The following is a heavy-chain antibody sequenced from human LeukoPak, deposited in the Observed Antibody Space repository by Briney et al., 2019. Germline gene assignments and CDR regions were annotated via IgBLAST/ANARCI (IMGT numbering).Heavy chain of an antibody. Sequence: ASMKVSCKSSGFTFTDHYIHWVRQGPGQGLEWMGYIGPHSTFTSSPQEFQGRVTMTRDASMSTAYMELTRLRSDDTAVYYCASPSGSSSTFDYWGQGTLVTVSS. CDR2: IGPHSTFT. V-gene: IGHV1-2*02. D-gene: IGHD1-26*01. CDR3: ASPSGSSSTFDY. J-gene: IGHJ4*02. CDR1: GFTFTDHY.